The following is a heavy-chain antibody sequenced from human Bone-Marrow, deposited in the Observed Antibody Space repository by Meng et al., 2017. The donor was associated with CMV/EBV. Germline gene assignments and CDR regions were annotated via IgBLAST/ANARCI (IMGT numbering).Heavy chain of an antibody. Sequence: GESLKISCAASGFTFSSNAMHWVRQAPGKGLEWVSVIYSSGSTYYADSVKGRFTISRDNSKNTLYLQMNSLRAEDTAVYYCARVYCSSTSCYKEFDYWGQGTLVPVSS. CDR1: GFTFSSNA. J-gene: IGHJ4*02. CDR3: ARVYCSSTSCYKEFDY. CDR2: IYSSGST. V-gene: IGHV3-53*01. D-gene: IGHD2-2*02.